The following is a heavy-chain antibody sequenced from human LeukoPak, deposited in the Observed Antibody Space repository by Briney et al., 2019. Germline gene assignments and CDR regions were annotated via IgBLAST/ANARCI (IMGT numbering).Heavy chain of an antibody. D-gene: IGHD3-16*01. J-gene: IGHJ4*02. Sequence: ASVKVSCKASGYTFTSYGISWVRQAPGQGLEWMGWINPNSGGTNYAQKFQGRVTMTRDTSISTAYMELSRLRSDDTAVYYCEVWGFPPLFDYWGQGTLVTVSS. V-gene: IGHV1-2*02. CDR2: INPNSGGT. CDR1: GYTFTSYG. CDR3: EVWGFPPLFDY.